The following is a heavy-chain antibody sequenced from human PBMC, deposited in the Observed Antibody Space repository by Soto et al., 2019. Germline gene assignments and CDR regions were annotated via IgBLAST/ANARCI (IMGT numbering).Heavy chain of an antibody. Sequence: SVKVSCKASGGTFSSYAISWVRQAPGQGLEWMGGIIPIFGTANYAQKFQGRVTITADKSTSTAYMELSSLRSEDTAVYYCARGRKYQLLLDWFDPWGQGTLVTVPS. CDR3: ARGRKYQLLLDWFDP. D-gene: IGHD2-2*01. J-gene: IGHJ5*02. CDR1: GGTFSSYA. V-gene: IGHV1-69*06. CDR2: IIPIFGTA.